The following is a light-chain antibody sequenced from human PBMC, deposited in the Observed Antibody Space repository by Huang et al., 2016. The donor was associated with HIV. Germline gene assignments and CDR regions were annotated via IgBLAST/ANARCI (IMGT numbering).Light chain of an antibody. J-gene: IGKJ4*01. CDR1: QGISSS. Sequence: DIQMTQSPSSLSASVGDRVTITCRSSQGISSSLAWDQQKPGNSPKLLLHGASRLESGVPSRFSGSGSGTDYTLTISSLQPEDFATYYCQQYYSPPLSFGGGTKVEIK. CDR3: QQYYSPPLS. CDR2: GAS. V-gene: IGKV1-NL1*01.